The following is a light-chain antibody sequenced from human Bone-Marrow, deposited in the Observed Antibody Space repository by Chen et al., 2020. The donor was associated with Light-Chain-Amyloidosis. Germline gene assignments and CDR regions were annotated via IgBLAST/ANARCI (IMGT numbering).Light chain of an antibody. J-gene: IGLJ3*02. CDR2: DDS. Sequence: SYVLTQPSSVSVAPGQTATIACGGNNIGSTSVHWYQQTPGQAPLLVVYDDSDPPSGTPERWCGSNDGNTATLTISRVEAGDEADYYCQGWDRSSDRPVFGGGTKLTVL. V-gene: IGLV3-21*02. CDR1: NIGSTS. CDR3: QGWDRSSDRPV.